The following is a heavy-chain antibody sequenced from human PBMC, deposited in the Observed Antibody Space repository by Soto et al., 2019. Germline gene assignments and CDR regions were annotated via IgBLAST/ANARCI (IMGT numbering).Heavy chain of an antibody. D-gene: IGHD2-21*02. CDR3: AKVKWVEAGIPPPQVFDY. J-gene: IGHJ4*02. CDR1: GFTFSSYA. CDR2: ISGSGGST. Sequence: GGSLRLSCAASGFTFSSYAMSWVRQAPGKGLEWVSAISGSGGSTYYADSVKGRFTISRDNSKNKLYLQMNSLRAGDTAAYYWAKVKWVEAGIPPPQVFDYWGQGTLVTVSS. V-gene: IGHV3-23*01.